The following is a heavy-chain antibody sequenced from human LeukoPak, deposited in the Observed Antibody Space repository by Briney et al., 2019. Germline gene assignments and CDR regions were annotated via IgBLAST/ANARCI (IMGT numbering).Heavy chain of an antibody. Sequence: GGSLRLSCAASGFTFSSYGMHWVRQAPGKGLEWVSAISGSGGSTYYADSVKGRFTISRDNSKNTLYLQMNSLRAEDTAVYYCAKGRGGTVTTDYWGQGTLVTVSS. CDR3: AKGRGGTVTTDY. D-gene: IGHD4-17*01. V-gene: IGHV3-23*01. CDR1: GFTFSSYG. J-gene: IGHJ4*02. CDR2: ISGSGGST.